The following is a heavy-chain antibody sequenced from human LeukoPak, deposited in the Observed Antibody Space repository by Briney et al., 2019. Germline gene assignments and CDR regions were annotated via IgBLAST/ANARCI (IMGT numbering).Heavy chain of an antibody. CDR1: GFTVSSNY. D-gene: IGHD1-26*01. CDR3: ARVGEGAAKD. V-gene: IGHV3-53*01. Sequence: GGSLRLSCAASGFTVSSNYMSWVRQAPGKGLEWVSFIYSGGSTYYADSVKGRFTISSDNSRNTLYLQMNSLRVEDTAVYYCARVGEGAAKDWGQGTLVTVSS. J-gene: IGHJ4*02. CDR2: IYSGGST.